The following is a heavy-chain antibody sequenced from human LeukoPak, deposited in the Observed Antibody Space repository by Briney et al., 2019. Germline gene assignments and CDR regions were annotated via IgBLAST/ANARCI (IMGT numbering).Heavy chain of an antibody. CDR1: GASVSSGSYY. Sequence: PSETLSLTCNVSGASVSSGSYYWSWIRQPPGKGLEWIGYIYYSGSTNYNPSLKSRVTISVDTSKNQFSLKLSSVTAADTAVYYCARGDSSGWYGVLFDYWGQGTLVTVSS. V-gene: IGHV4-61*01. J-gene: IGHJ4*02. CDR3: ARGDSSGWYGVLFDY. D-gene: IGHD6-19*01. CDR2: IYYSGST.